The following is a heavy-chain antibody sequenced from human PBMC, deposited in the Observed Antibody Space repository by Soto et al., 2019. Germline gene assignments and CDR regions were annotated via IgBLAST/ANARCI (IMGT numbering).Heavy chain of an antibody. CDR1: GYTFTTYY. D-gene: IGHD1-1*01. CDR2: INPIGGST. Sequence: QVQLVQSGAEVKRPGASVRVSCKASGYTFTTYYIHWVRQAPGQGLEWLALINPIGGSTRYAQKLQDRVTMTIDTSTSTGYMDMSRLRSEDKAVYFCARDPLSDGYNNGLDYWGQGTLVTVSS. J-gene: IGHJ4*02. CDR3: ARDPLSDGYNNGLDY. V-gene: IGHV1-46*04.